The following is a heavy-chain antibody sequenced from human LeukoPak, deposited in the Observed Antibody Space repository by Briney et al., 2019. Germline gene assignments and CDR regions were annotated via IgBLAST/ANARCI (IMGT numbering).Heavy chain of an antibody. CDR2: IYYSGST. V-gene: IGHV4-31*03. D-gene: IGHD3-22*01. CDR3: ARVHSSGYYQDY. J-gene: IGHJ4*02. Sequence: SETLSLTCTVSGGSISSGGYYWSWLRQHPGKGLEWIGYIYYSGSTYYNPSLKSRVTISVDTSKNQFSLKLSSVTAADTAVYYCARVHSSGYYQDYWGQGTLVTVSS. CDR1: GGSISSGGYY.